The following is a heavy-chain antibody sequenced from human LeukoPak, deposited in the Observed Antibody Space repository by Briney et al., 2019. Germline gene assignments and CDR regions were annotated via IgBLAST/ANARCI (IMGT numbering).Heavy chain of an antibody. D-gene: IGHD6-19*01. CDR3: ATRPGYSSG. V-gene: IGHV3-48*03. CDR1: GFTFSSYE. Sequence: GGSLRLSCAASGFTFSSYEMNWVRQAPGKGLEWVSYISSSGATTYYADSVKGRFTISRDNAKNSLYLQMNSLRAEDTAVYYCATRPGYSSGWGQGTLVTVS. J-gene: IGHJ4*02. CDR2: ISSSGATT.